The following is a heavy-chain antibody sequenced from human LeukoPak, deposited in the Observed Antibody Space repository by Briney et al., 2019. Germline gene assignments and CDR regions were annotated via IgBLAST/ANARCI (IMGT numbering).Heavy chain of an antibody. J-gene: IGHJ3*01. CDR2: IYSTGST. CDR3: ARDWGTWHAFDL. CDR1: GASISHYF. Sequence: SETLSLTCTVSGASISHYFWSWIRQPAGEGLEWVGHIYSTGSTLYNPSLKTRVTLSVDRSKNQFSLSLNSVTAADTAMYYCARDWGTWHAFDLWGQGTMVTVSS. V-gene: IGHV4-4*07. D-gene: IGHD3-16*01.